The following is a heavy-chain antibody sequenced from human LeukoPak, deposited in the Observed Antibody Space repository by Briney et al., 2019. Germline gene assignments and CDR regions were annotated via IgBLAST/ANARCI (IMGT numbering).Heavy chain of an antibody. J-gene: IGHJ4*02. Sequence: GGSLRLSCAASGFTFSNYGMHWVRQDPGKGLEWVAVISYDGSNKYYADSVKGRFTLSRDNSKNTMYLQLNSLRAEDTAVYYCAKDYSDSSGYLDYWGQGTLVTVPS. CDR1: GFTFSNYG. CDR3: AKDYSDSSGYLDY. D-gene: IGHD3-22*01. CDR2: ISYDGSNK. V-gene: IGHV3-30*18.